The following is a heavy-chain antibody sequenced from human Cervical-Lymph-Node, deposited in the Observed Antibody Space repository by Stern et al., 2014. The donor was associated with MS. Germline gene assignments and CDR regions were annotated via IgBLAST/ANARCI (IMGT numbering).Heavy chain of an antibody. CDR2: ITSDGGST. CDR3: ARGSR. CDR1: GFTFRNYA. Sequence: EVQLVESGGGLVQPGGSLRLSCVGSGFTFRNYAMHWVRPAPGKGLEYVSAITSDGGSTYYAKFMKGRFTISRDNAKNTLYLQMGRLRGDDMAVYYCARGSRWGQGTLVTVSS. V-gene: IGHV3-64*01. J-gene: IGHJ4*02.